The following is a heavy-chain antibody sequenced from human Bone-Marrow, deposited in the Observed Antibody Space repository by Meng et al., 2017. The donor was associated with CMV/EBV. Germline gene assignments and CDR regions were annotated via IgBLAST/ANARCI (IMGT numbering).Heavy chain of an antibody. CDR3: ARDYWDSNYEDPYYYYGMDV. J-gene: IGHJ6*02. CDR2: ISDSGSHI. D-gene: IGHD4-11*01. V-gene: IGHV3-21*01. CDR1: GFTFSTYS. Sequence: GESLKISCAASGFTFSTYSMNWVRQAPGKGLEWVSSISDSGSHIYYADSVKGRFTISRDNSKNTLYLQMNSLRAEDTAVYYCARDYWDSNYEDPYYYYGMDVWGQGATVTVSS.